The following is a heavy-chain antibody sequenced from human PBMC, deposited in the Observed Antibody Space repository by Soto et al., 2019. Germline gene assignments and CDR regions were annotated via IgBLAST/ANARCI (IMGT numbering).Heavy chain of an antibody. D-gene: IGHD3-3*01. CDR3: ARRYDFWSGYYHYGMDV. Sequence: QVPLVQSGAEVKKPGASVKVSCKASGYTFTSYGISWVRQAPGQGLEWMGWISAYNGNTNYAQKLQGRVTMTTDTSTSTASMELRSLRSDDTAVYYCARRYDFWSGYYHYGMDVWGQGTTVTVSS. CDR2: ISAYNGNT. J-gene: IGHJ6*02. V-gene: IGHV1-18*01. CDR1: GYTFTSYG.